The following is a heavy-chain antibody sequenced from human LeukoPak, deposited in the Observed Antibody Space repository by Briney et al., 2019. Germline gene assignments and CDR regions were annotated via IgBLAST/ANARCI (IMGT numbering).Heavy chain of an antibody. CDR1: GFTFSSYG. CDR2: IWYDGSNK. D-gene: IGHD3-10*01. Sequence: GGSLRPSCAASGFTFSSYGMHWVRQAPGKGLEWVAVIWYDGSNKYYADSVKGRFTISRDNSKNTLYLQMNSLRAEDTAVYYCAKPLYYYGSGSYPFDYWGQGTLVTVSS. J-gene: IGHJ4*02. CDR3: AKPLYYYGSGSYPFDY. V-gene: IGHV3-33*06.